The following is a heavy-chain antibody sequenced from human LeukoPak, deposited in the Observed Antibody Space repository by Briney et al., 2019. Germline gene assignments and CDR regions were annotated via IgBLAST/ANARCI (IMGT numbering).Heavy chain of an antibody. CDR1: GGSFSGYY. V-gene: IGHV4-34*01. Sequence: PSETLSLTCAVYGGSFSGYYWTWIRQPPGKGLEWIGEIYYSGSATYNPSLKSRVTISVDTSKNQFSLKMNSVTAADTAVYYCARGQWFRAFWSRGTPVTVSS. J-gene: IGHJ4*02. D-gene: IGHD3-10*01. CDR3: ARGQWFRAF. CDR2: IYYSGSA.